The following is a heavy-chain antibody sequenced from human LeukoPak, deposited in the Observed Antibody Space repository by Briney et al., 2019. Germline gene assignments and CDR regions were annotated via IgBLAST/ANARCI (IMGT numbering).Heavy chain of an antibody. CDR1: GFTFSSYG. J-gene: IGHJ4*02. CDR3: ANLGSSELRVPASQGN. Sequence: GGSLRLSCAASGFTFSSYGMHWVRQAPGKGLEWVAVISYDGSNKYYADSVKGRFTISRDNSKNTLYLQMNSLRAEDTAVYYCANLGSSELRVPASQGNWGQGTLVTVSS. V-gene: IGHV3-30*18. D-gene: IGHD2-2*01. CDR2: ISYDGSNK.